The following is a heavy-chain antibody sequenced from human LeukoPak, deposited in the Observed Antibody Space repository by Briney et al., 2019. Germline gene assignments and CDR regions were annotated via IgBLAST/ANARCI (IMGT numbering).Heavy chain of an antibody. CDR3: AREGAVAVFDY. CDR1: GFTFSSYW. CDR2: IKQDGSEK. V-gene: IGHV3-7*05. D-gene: IGHD6-19*01. J-gene: IGHJ4*02. Sequence: PGGSLGLSCAASGFTFSSYWMSWVRQAPGKGLEWVANIKQDGSEKYYVDSVKGRFTISRDNAKNSLYLQMNSLRAEDTAVYYCAREGAVAVFDYWGQGTLVTVSS.